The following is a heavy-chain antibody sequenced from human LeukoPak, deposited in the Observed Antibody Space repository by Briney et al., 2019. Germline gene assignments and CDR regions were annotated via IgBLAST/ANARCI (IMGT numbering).Heavy chain of an antibody. J-gene: IGHJ4*02. CDR2: ITAYNGNT. V-gene: IGHV1-18*01. D-gene: IGHD3-3*01. CDR3: GRGSSGYLDY. CDR1: GYTFTSYG. Sequence: ASVKVSCKASGYTFTSYGISWVRQAPGQGLESMGWITAYNGNTNYAQKFQGRVTMTTDTSTSTAYMKLRSLRSDDTAVYYCGRGSSGYLDYWGQGTLVTVSS.